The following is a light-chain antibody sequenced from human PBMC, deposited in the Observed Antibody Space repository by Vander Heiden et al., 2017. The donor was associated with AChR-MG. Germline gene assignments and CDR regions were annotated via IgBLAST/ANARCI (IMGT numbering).Light chain of an antibody. Sequence: DIQMTQSPSTLSASVGDRVTITCRASQSIRSWLAWYQQKPGKAPKLLIYKASSLESGVPSRFSGSGSGTEFTLTISSLQPDDFATYYCQQHGTFGQGTKLEIK. J-gene: IGKJ2*01. V-gene: IGKV1-5*03. CDR1: QSIRSW. CDR3: QQHGT. CDR2: KAS.